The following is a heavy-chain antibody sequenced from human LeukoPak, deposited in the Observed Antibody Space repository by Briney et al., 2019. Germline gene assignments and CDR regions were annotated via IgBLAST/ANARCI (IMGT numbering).Heavy chain of an antibody. D-gene: IGHD2-15*01. V-gene: IGHV5-51*01. J-gene: IGHJ4*02. Sequence: PGESLKISCKGSGYSFTSYWIGWVRQMPGKGLEWMGIIYPGDSDTRYSPSFQDQVTILADKSISTAYLQWSSLKASDTAMYYCARLSRDLGYCSGGSCYVFGYWGQGTLVTVSS. CDR1: GYSFTSYW. CDR3: ARLSRDLGYCSGGSCYVFGY. CDR2: IYPGDSDT.